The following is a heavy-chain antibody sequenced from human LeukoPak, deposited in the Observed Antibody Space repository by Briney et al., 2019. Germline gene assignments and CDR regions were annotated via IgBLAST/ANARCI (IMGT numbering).Heavy chain of an antibody. Sequence: GGSLRLSCAASGFTFNSYWMNWVRQAPGKGLEWVANVKQDGSEKYYVDSVKGRFTISRDNAENSLYLQMNNLRAEDTAVYYCATSRTFDYWGQGTLVTVSS. CDR2: VKQDGSEK. CDR1: GFTFNSYW. J-gene: IGHJ4*02. CDR3: ATSRTFDY. D-gene: IGHD1-7*01. V-gene: IGHV3-7*01.